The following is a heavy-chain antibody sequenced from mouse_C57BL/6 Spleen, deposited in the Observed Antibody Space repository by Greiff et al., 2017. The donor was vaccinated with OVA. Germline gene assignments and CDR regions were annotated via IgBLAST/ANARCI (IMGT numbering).Heavy chain of an antibody. CDR2: FHPYNDDT. J-gene: IGHJ1*03. V-gene: IGHV1-47*01. Sequence: QVQLKESGAELVKPGASVKMSCKASGYTFTTYPIEWMKQNHGKSLEWIGNFHPYNDDTKYNEKFKGKATLTVEKSSSTVYLELSRLTSYDSAVYYCARRGFTTVVATDWYFDVWGTGTTVTVSS. CDR3: ARRGFTTVVATDWYFDV. D-gene: IGHD1-1*01. CDR1: GYTFTTYP.